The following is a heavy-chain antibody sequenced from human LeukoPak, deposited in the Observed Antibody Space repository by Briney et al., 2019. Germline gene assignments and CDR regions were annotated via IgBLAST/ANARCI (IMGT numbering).Heavy chain of an antibody. J-gene: IGHJ6*02. Sequence: LRLSCAASGFTFSSYGMHWIRQHPGKGLEWIGYIYYSGSTYYNPSLKSRVTISVDTSKNQFSLKLSSVTAADTAVYYCARAYGSGMVMDVWGQGTTVTVSS. V-gene: IGHV4-31*02. D-gene: IGHD3-10*01. CDR1: GFTFSSYG. CDR2: IYYSGST. CDR3: ARAYGSGMVMDV.